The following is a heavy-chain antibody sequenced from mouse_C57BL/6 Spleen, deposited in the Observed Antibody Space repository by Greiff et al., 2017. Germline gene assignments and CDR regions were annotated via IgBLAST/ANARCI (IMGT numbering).Heavy chain of an antibody. CDR1: GFNIKDYY. Sequence: VQLQQSGAELVRPGASVKLSCTASGFNIKDYYMHWVKQRPEQGLEWIGRIDPEDGDTEYAPKFQGKATMTADTSSNTAYLQLSSLTSEDTAVYYCTEIYYDYSAWFAYWGQGTLVTVSA. D-gene: IGHD2-4*01. V-gene: IGHV14-1*01. CDR2: IDPEDGDT. J-gene: IGHJ3*01. CDR3: TEIYYDYSAWFAY.